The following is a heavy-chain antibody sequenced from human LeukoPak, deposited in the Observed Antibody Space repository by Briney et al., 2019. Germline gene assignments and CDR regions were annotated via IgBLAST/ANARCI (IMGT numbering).Heavy chain of an antibody. CDR2: TYYSGST. J-gene: IGHJ5*02. CDR3: AALIAAAGGWFDP. Sequence: PSETLSLTCTVSGGSISSHYWSWIRQPPGKGLEWIGYTYYSGSTNYNPSLKSRVTISVDTSKNQFSLKLSSVTAADTAVCYCAALIAAAGGWFDPWGQGTLVTVSS. V-gene: IGHV4-59*11. CDR1: GGSISSHY. D-gene: IGHD6-13*01.